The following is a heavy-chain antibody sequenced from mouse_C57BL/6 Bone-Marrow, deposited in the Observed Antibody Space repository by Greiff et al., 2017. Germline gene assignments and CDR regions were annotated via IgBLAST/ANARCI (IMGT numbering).Heavy chain of an antibody. CDR1: GYTFTSYW. D-gene: IGHD2-4*01. CDR3: ARGRLRPWFAY. CDR2: IHPNSGST. Sequence: QVQLQQPGAELVKPGASVKLSCKASGYTFTSYWMHWVKQRPGQGLEWIGMIHPNSGSTNYNEKFKSKATLTVDKSSSTAYMQLSSLTSEASAVYYCARGRLRPWFAYWGQGTLVTVSA. J-gene: IGHJ3*01. V-gene: IGHV1-64*01.